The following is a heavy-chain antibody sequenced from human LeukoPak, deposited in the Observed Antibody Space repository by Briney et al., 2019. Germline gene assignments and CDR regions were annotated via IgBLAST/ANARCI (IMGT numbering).Heavy chain of an antibody. CDR1: GGSISSYY. D-gene: IGHD3-9*01. CDR3: ARARLTGYNINWFDP. V-gene: IGHV4-59*01. J-gene: IGHJ5*02. CDR2: IYYSGST. Sequence: SETLSLTCTVSGGSISSYYWSWIRLPPGKGLEWIGYIYYSGSTNYNPTLKSRVTISVDTSKNQFSLKLSSVTAADTAVYYCARARLTGYNINWFDPWGQGTLVTVSS.